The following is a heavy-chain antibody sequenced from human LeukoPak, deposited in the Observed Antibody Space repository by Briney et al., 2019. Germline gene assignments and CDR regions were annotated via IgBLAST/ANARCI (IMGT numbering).Heavy chain of an antibody. CDR3: ARERDVWGSYRHYYFDY. D-gene: IGHD3-16*02. CDR2: INHSGST. Sequence: SETLSLTCAVYGGSFSGYYWSWIRQPPGKGLEWIGEINHSGSTNYNPSLKSRVTISVDTSKNQFSLKLSSVTAADTAVYYCARERDVWGSYRHYYFDYWGQGTLVTVSS. J-gene: IGHJ4*02. CDR1: GGSFSGYY. V-gene: IGHV4-34*01.